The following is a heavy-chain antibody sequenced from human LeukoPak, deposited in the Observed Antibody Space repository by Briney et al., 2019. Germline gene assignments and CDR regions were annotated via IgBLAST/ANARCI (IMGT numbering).Heavy chain of an antibody. J-gene: IGHJ4*02. CDR1: GGSFSGYY. Sequence: SETLSLTCAVYGGSFSGYYWSWIRQPPGKGLEWIGEINHSGSTNYNPSLKSGGTISVDTSKNQFSLKLSSVTAADTAVYYCARGVSGSYEKSYYFDYWGQGTLVTVSS. CDR3: ARGVSGSYEKSYYFDY. CDR2: INHSGST. D-gene: IGHD1-26*01. V-gene: IGHV4-34*01.